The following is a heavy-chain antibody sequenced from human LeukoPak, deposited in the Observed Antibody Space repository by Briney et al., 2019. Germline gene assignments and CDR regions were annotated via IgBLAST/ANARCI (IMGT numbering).Heavy chain of an antibody. V-gene: IGHV4-34*01. J-gene: IGHJ4*02. CDR2: INHSGSA. CDR1: SGSLSGYY. D-gene: IGHD3-10*01. Sequence: SETLSLTCAVYSGSLSGYYWSWIRQTPGKGLEWIGEINHSGSANYNPSLKSRVTISVDTSKNQFSVKLNSVTAADTAVYYCARQIPGGVIIASHLDYWGQGTLVSVSS. CDR3: ARQIPGGVIIASHLDY.